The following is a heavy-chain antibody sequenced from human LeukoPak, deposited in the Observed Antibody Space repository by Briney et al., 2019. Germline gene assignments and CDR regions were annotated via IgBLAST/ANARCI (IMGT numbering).Heavy chain of an antibody. Sequence: PSETLSLTCAVYGGSFSGYYWSWIRQPPGKGLEWIGEINHSGSTNYNPSLKSRVTISVDTSKNQFSLKLSSVTAADTAVYYCARGGGRYFDWLFRYYFDYWGQGTLVTVSS. CDR3: ARGGGRYFDWLFRYYFDY. D-gene: IGHD3-9*01. V-gene: IGHV4-34*01. J-gene: IGHJ4*02. CDR2: INHSGST. CDR1: GGSFSGYY.